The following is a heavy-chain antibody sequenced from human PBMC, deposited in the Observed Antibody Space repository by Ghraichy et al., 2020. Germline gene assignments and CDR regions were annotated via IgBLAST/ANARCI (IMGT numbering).Heavy chain of an antibody. V-gene: IGHV3-21*01. CDR2: ISTSSNYI. J-gene: IGHJ3*02. CDR3: ARGAYDAFDI. CDR1: GFTFSSYS. Sequence: GGSLRLSCAASGFTFSSYSMNWVRQAPGKGLEWVSSISTSSNYIYHADSVKGRFTTSRDNAKNSLYLQMNSLRPEDTAVYYCARGAYDAFDIWGQGTMVTVSS.